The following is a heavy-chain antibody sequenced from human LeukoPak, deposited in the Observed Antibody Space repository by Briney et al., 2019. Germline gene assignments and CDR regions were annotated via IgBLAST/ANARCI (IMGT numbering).Heavy chain of an antibody. V-gene: IGHV1-2*02. Sequence: GASVKVSCKASGYTFTGYYMHWVRQAPGQGLEWMGGINPNSGATNYAQKFQGRVTMTSDTSISTAHMELSRLRSDDTAVYYCARVQYSGSAALDYWGQGTLVTVSS. CDR2: INPNSGAT. J-gene: IGHJ4*02. CDR3: ARVQYSGSAALDY. D-gene: IGHD6-6*01. CDR1: GYTFTGYY.